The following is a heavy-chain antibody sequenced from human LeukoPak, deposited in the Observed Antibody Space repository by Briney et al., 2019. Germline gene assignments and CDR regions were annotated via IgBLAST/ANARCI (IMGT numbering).Heavy chain of an antibody. J-gene: IGHJ4*02. CDR2: ISYDGSNK. Sequence: GASLRLSCAASGFTFSNYAMSWVRQAPGKGLEWVAVISYDGSNKYYADSVKGRFTISRDNSKNTLYLQMNSLRAEDTAVYYCAKAAGIAAAGMVDYWGQGTLVTVSS. D-gene: IGHD6-13*01. CDR3: AKAAGIAAAGMVDY. V-gene: IGHV3-30*18. CDR1: GFTFSNYA.